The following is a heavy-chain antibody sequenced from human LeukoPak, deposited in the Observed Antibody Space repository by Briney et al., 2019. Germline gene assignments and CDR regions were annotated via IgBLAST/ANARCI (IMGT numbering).Heavy chain of an antibody. J-gene: IGHJ4*02. CDR2: IWYDGSNK. D-gene: IGHD6-13*01. Sequence: GGALRLSCAASGFTFSSFGMHWVRQAPGKGLEWVAVIWYDGSNKYYADSVKGRFTISRDNSKNTLSLQMNSLRAEDTAVYYCAKDAAGSSSWANYWGQGALVTVSS. CDR1: GFTFSSFG. CDR3: AKDAAGSSSWANY. V-gene: IGHV3-33*06.